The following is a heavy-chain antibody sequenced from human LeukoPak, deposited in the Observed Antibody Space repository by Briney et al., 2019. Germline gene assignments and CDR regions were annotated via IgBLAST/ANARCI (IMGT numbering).Heavy chain of an antibody. V-gene: IGHV4-59*01. D-gene: IGHD5-18*01. J-gene: IGHJ4*02. CDR2: IYYSGST. CDR1: GGSISSYY. Sequence: SETLSLTCTVSGGSISSYYWSWIRQPPGKGLEWIGYIYYSGSTNYNPSLKSRVTISVDTSKNQFSLKLSSVTAADTAVYYCARGGQLWFELDYWGQGTLVTVSS. CDR3: ARGGQLWFELDY.